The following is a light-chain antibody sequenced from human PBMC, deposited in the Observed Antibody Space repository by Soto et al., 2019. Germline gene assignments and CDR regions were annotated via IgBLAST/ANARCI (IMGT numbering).Light chain of an antibody. CDR2: AVS. CDR1: RSGSRW. CDR3: QQYNSFPVT. Sequence: DIQMTQSPSTLSASVGDRVTITCRASRSGSRWLAWYQQKPGKAPKVLIYAVSSLQSGAPSRFSGSGSETEFTITISSLQPDDFATYYCQQYNSFPVTFGQGTKLEI. J-gene: IGKJ2*01. V-gene: IGKV1-5*01.